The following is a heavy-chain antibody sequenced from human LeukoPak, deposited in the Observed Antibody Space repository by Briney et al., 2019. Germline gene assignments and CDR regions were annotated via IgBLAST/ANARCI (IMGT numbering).Heavy chain of an antibody. J-gene: IGHJ3*02. V-gene: IGHV4-61*02. Sequence: SETLSLTCTVSGGSISSGSYYWSWIRQPAGKGLEWIGRIYTSGSTNYNPSLKSRVTISVDTSKNQFSLKLSSVTAADTAVYYCARDTGDNSSWYVAFDIWGQGTMVTVSS. CDR2: IYTSGST. CDR3: ARDTGDNSSWYVAFDI. D-gene: IGHD6-13*01. CDR1: GGSISSGSYY.